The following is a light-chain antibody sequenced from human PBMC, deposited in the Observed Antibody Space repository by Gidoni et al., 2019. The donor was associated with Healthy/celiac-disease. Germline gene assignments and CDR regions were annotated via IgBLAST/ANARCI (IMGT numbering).Light chain of an antibody. CDR1: QDIINY. Sequence: DIQMTQSPSSLSASVGDRVTITCQASQDIINYLNWYQQKPGKAPKLLIYDASNLETGVPSRFSGSGSVTDFTFTISSLQPEDIATYYCQQYDNLLPLTFGGGTKVEIK. CDR2: DAS. J-gene: IGKJ4*01. CDR3: QQYDNLLPLT. V-gene: IGKV1-33*01.